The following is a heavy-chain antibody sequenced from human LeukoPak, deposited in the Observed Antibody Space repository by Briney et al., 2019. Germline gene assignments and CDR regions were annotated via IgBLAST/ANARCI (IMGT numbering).Heavy chain of an antibody. CDR3: ARVMVGQWGIAARPLDY. Sequence: KPGGSLRLSCAASGFTFSSYSMNWVRQAPGKGLEWVSSIRSSSSYIYYADSVKGRFTISRDNAKNSLYLQMNSLRAEDTAVYYCARVMVGQWGIAARPLDYWGQGTLVTVSS. J-gene: IGHJ4*02. V-gene: IGHV3-21*01. CDR2: IRSSSSYI. CDR1: GFTFSSYS. D-gene: IGHD6-6*01.